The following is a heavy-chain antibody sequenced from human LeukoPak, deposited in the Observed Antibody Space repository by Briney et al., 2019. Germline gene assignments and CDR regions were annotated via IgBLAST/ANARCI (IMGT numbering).Heavy chain of an antibody. CDR2: ISSSSSYI. Sequence: GGSLRLSCAASGFTFSSCSMNWVRQAPGKGLEWVSSISSSSSYIYYADSVKGRFTISRDNAKNSLYLQMNSLRAEDTAVYYCARDLEYSSSSLDYWGQGTLVTVSS. CDR3: ARDLEYSSSSLDY. CDR1: GFTFSSCS. V-gene: IGHV3-21*01. J-gene: IGHJ4*02. D-gene: IGHD6-6*01.